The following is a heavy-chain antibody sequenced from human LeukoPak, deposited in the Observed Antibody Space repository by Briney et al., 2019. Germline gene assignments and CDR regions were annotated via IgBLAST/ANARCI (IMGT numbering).Heavy chain of an antibody. Sequence: GGSLRLSCAASGFAFSSYSMNWVRQAPGKGLEWVSSISPTTTYIHYADSVKGRFTISRDNAKDSLFLQMNSLRAEDTAVYYCVRDPRAAAGNEYFYYYMDVWGKGTTVTVSS. V-gene: IGHV3-21*06. CDR2: ISPTTTYI. CDR1: GFAFSSYS. CDR3: VRDPRAAAGNEYFYYYMDV. J-gene: IGHJ6*03. D-gene: IGHD6-13*01.